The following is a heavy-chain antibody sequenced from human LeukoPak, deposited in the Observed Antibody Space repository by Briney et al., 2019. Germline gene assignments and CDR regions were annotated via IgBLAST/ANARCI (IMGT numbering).Heavy chain of an antibody. Sequence: GGSLRLSCAASGFTVSSYWMHWVRQAPGKGLVWGSRINSDGSSTSYADSVKGRFTISRDNAKNTLYLQMNSLRAEDTAVYYCARGDYYDSSGYNYYYYYMDVWGKGTTVTVSS. D-gene: IGHD3-22*01. CDR2: INSDGSST. J-gene: IGHJ6*03. CDR3: ARGDYYDSSGYNYYYYYMDV. V-gene: IGHV3-74*01. CDR1: GFTVSSYW.